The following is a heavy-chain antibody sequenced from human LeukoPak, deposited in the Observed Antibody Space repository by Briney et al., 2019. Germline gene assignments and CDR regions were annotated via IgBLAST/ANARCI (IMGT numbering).Heavy chain of an antibody. CDR1: GGTFSSYA. J-gene: IGHJ5*02. D-gene: IGHD2-2*03. CDR2: IIPIFGTA. Sequence: ASVKVSCKASGGTFSSYAISWVRQAPGQGLEWMGGIIPIFGTANYAQKFQGRVTITADESTSTAYMELSSLRSEDTAVYYCVRVGGYCSSTSCYLSWFDPWGQGTLVTVSS. V-gene: IGHV1-69*13. CDR3: VRVGGYCSSTSCYLSWFDP.